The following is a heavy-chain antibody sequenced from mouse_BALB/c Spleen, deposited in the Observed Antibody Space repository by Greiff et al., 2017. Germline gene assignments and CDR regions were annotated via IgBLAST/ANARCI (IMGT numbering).Heavy chain of an antibody. CDR3: ARGNYGSIPLDY. CDR2: ISSGSSTI. V-gene: IGHV5-17*02. J-gene: IGHJ2*01. Sequence: EVKLMESGGGLVQPGGSRKLSCAASGFTFSSFGMHWVRQAPEKGLEWVAYISSGSSTIYYADTVKGRFTISRDNPKNTLFLQMTSLRSEDTAMYYCARGNYGSIPLDYWGQGTTLTVSS. CDR1: GFTFSSFG. D-gene: IGHD1-1*01.